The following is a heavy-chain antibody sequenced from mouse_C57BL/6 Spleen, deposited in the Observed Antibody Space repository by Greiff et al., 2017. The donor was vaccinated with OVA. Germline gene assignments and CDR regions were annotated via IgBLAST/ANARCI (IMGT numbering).Heavy chain of an antibody. J-gene: IGHJ1*03. CDR1: GYTFTDYY. D-gene: IGHD2-5*01. CDR3: ARRLYYSNFYWYFDV. V-gene: IGHV1-26*01. Sequence: EVQLQQSGPELVKPGASVKISCKASGYTFTDYYMNWVKQSHGKSLEWIGDINPNNGGTSYNQKFKGKATLTVDKSSSTAYMELRSLTSEDSAVYYCARRLYYSNFYWYFDVWGTGTTVTVSS. CDR2: INPNNGGT.